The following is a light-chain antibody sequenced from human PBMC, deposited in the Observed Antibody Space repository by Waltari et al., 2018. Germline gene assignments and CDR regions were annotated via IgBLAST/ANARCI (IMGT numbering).Light chain of an antibody. J-gene: IGLJ2*01. V-gene: IGLV2-11*01. CDR3: CSYAGSYTV. Sequence: QSALTQPRSVSGSPGQSVTISCTGTSSDVGGYTYVSWYQQHPGKAPKLMIYDVSKRPSGVPDRFVGSKSGNTASLTISGRQAEEEADYYCCSYAGSYTVFGGGTKLTVL. CDR1: SSDVGGYTY. CDR2: DVS.